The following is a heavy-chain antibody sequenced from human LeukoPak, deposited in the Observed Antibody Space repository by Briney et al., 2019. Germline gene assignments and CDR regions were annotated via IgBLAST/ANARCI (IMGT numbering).Heavy chain of an antibody. CDR3: AVRGGFGEFWS. CDR2: INPNSGGT. Sequence: ASVKVSCKASGYTFTGYYMHWVRQAPGQGLEWMGWINPNSGGTNYAQKFQGRVTMTRDTSISTAYLQSSSLKASDTAMYYCAVRGGFGEFWSWGQGTLVTVSS. D-gene: IGHD3-10*01. J-gene: IGHJ4*02. CDR1: GYTFTGYY. V-gene: IGHV1-2*02.